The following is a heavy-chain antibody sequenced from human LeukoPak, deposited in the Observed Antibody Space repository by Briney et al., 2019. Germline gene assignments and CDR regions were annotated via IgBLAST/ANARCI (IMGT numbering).Heavy chain of an antibody. J-gene: IGHJ6*02. CDR2: LGSAGDK. CDR1: GFTLSDYD. D-gene: IGHD3/OR15-3a*01. CDR3: ARAKRETSTRPWTSGMDV. V-gene: IGHV3-13*01. Sequence: GGSLGLSCAASGFTLSDYDIHWVRQAIGKGLDWVSGLGSAGDKYHAGSERGRFTISREDAENSVYLQMNGLRPEDTAIYYCARAKRETSTRPWTSGMDVWGQGTTVTVSS.